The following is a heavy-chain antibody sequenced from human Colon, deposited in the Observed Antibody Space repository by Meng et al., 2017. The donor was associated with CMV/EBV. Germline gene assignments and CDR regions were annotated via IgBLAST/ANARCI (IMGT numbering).Heavy chain of an antibody. J-gene: IGHJ4*02. CDR2: INGRGSTT. CDR3: VKGRAVPGTSYFDY. D-gene: IGHD6-19*01. Sequence: GGSLRLSCVASGFTFSNYALNWVRPAPGKGLEWVSSINGRGSTTYYADSVQCRFTISRYNSKNTVYVQMNNLRVEDTAVYYCVKGRAVPGTSYFDYWGQGTLVTVSS. CDR1: GFTFSNYA. V-gene: IGHV3-23*01.